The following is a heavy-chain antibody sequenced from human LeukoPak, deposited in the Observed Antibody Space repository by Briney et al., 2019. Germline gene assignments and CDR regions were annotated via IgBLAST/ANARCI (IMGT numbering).Heavy chain of an antibody. D-gene: IGHD3-22*01. CDR2: IYHSGST. Sequence: SETLSLTCAVSGYSISSGYYWGWIRQPPGKGLEWIGSIYHSGSTYYNPSLKSRVTISVDTSKNQFSLKLSSVTAAGTAVYYCARLVLARFYDSSGYFDYWGQGTLVTVSS. V-gene: IGHV4-38-2*01. CDR1: GYSISSGYY. J-gene: IGHJ4*02. CDR3: ARLVLARFYDSSGYFDY.